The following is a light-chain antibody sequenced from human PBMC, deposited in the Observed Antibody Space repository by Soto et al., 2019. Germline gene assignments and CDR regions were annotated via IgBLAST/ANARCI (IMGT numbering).Light chain of an antibody. CDR1: QSVDSKY. V-gene: IGKV3-20*01. CDR2: DAS. Sequence: EIVLTQSQGTMSLSPGEGATLSCRPSQSVDSKYISWYQQKSGQAPRLLIYDASRRVTGIPDRFSGSASWTDFTLTISRLEPEDFAVYYCHQYASSPLTFGGGTQVEIK. J-gene: IGKJ4*01. CDR3: HQYASSPLT.